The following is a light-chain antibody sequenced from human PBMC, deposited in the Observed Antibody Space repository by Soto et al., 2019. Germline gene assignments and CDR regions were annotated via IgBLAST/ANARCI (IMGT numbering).Light chain of an antibody. Sequence: DILLTQSPSFLSASVGDRVTITCRASQDIVTYLAWYQQKPGKAPKLLIYAASTLQTGVPSRFSGSGSGAEFTLTISSLQPEDFASYYCQHFHSFPRTFGGGTKVEIK. J-gene: IGKJ4*01. CDR3: QHFHSFPRT. V-gene: IGKV1-9*01. CDR1: QDIVTY. CDR2: AAS.